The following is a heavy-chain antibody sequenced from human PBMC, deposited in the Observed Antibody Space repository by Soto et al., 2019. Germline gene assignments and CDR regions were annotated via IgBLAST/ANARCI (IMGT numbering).Heavy chain of an antibody. CDR2: IIPIFGTA. CDR1: GGTFSSYA. J-gene: IGHJ4*02. CDR3: ARERYSSSWYEGFDY. Sequence: AASVKVSCKASGGTFSSYAISWVRQAPGQGLEWMGGIIPIFGTANYAQKFQGRVTITADESTSTAYMELSSLRSEDTAVYYCARERYSSSWYEGFDYWGQGTLVTVSS. D-gene: IGHD6-13*01. V-gene: IGHV1-69*13.